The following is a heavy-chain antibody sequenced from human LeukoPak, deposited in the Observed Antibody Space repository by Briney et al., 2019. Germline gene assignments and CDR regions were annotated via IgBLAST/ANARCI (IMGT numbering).Heavy chain of an antibody. CDR3: AKDWARARDYYYYMDV. D-gene: IGHD3-16*01. J-gene: IGHJ6*03. CDR1: GFTFSSYG. V-gene: IGHV3-33*06. CDR2: IRYDGSNK. Sequence: GRSLRLSCAASGFTFSSYGMHWVRQAPGKGLEWVAVIRYDGSNKYHADSVKGRFTISRDNSKNTLYLQMNSLRAEDTAVYYCAKDWARARDYYYYMDVWGKGTTVTVSS.